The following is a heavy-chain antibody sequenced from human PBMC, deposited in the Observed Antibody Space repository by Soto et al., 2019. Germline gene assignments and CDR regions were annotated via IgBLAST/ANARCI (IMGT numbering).Heavy chain of an antibody. J-gene: IGHJ4*02. Sequence: SVKVSCKASGGTFSSYAISWVRQAPGQGLEWMGGIIPIFGTANYAQKLQGRVTITTDESTSTAYMELRSLRSDDTAVYYCAGGYCSGGSCYSGLFDYWGQGTLVTVSS. CDR2: IIPIFGTA. CDR1: GGTFSSYA. D-gene: IGHD2-15*01. CDR3: AGGYCSGGSCYSGLFDY. V-gene: IGHV1-69*05.